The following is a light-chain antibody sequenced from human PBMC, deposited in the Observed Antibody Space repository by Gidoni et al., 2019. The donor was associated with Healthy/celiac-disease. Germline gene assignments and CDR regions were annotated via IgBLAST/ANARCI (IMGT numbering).Light chain of an antibody. CDR3: QQSQGTPWT. V-gene: IGKV1-39*01. J-gene: IGKJ1*01. Sequence: DVQMTQSPSSLSATVGDRVTITCRASQSLDRFLNWYQQIPGKAPKLLIYAASTLQSGVTSRFSGSGSGTQFTLTITSLHPEDSATYFCQQSQGTPWTFGPGTKVEIK. CDR1: QSLDRF. CDR2: AAS.